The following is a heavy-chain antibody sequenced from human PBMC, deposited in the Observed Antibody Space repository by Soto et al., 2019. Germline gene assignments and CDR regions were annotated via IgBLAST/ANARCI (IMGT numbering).Heavy chain of an antibody. CDR3: ARRERYYGSPGWFDP. CDR2: VYYTENT. V-gene: IGHV4-39*01. D-gene: IGHD3-10*01. J-gene: IGHJ5*01. Sequence: SETLSLTCYVSGASINNFAYYWGWIRQPPGKGLEWIGTVYYTENTYYNPSLKSRVAISVDTAKNQFSLNLRSVTAADTAIYFCARRERYYGSPGWFDPWGQGTLVTVSS. CDR1: GASINNFAYY.